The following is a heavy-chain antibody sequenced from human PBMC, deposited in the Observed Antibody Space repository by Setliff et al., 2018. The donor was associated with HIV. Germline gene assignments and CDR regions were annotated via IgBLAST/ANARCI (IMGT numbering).Heavy chain of an antibody. V-gene: IGHV1-69*10. CDR1: GGNFSSYA. D-gene: IGHD5-18*01. CDR2: ISPILGIA. CDR3: ARVGIQLWYPSYYYYYMGV. Sequence: SVKVSCKASGGNFSSYAISWVRQAPGQGPEWMGGISPILGIANYAQKFQGRVTITADKSTSTAYMELRSRRSEDTAVYYCARVGIQLWYPSYYYYYMGVWGKGTTVTVSS. J-gene: IGHJ6*03.